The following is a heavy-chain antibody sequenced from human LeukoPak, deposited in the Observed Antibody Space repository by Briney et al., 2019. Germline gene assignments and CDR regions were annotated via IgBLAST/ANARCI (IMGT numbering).Heavy chain of an antibody. CDR3: AKARSFSVTTALDY. Sequence: GGSLRLSCAASGFAFSSYAMSWVRQAPGKGLEWVSAISGSGGSTYYADSVKGRFTISRDNSKNTLYLQMNSLRAEDTAVYYCAKARSFSVTTALDYWGQGTLVTVSS. CDR1: GFAFSSYA. J-gene: IGHJ4*02. CDR2: ISGSGGST. D-gene: IGHD4-17*01. V-gene: IGHV3-23*01.